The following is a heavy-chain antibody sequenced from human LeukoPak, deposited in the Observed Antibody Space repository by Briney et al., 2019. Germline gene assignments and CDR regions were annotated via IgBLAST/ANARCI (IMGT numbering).Heavy chain of an antibody. J-gene: IGHJ5*02. Sequence: SETLSLTCTVSGGSISSYYWSWIRQPAGKGLEWIGRIYTTGSTNYNPSLKSRVTMSVDTSKNQFSLKLSSVTAADTAVYYCARDCSGGSCYSPSWWFDPWGQGTLVTVSS. CDR1: GGSISSYY. CDR2: IYTTGST. V-gene: IGHV4-4*07. CDR3: ARDCSGGSCYSPSWWFDP. D-gene: IGHD2-15*01.